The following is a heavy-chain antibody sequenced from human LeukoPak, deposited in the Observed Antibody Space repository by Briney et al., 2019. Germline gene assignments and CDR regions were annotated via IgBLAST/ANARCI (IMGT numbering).Heavy chain of an antibody. CDR2: VSGSADST. J-gene: IGHJ4*02. CDR3: AKDQRRGYCSSTSCYIDY. CDR1: GFTFSSYA. D-gene: IGHD2-2*02. V-gene: IGHV3-23*01. Sequence: GGSLRLSCAASGFTFSSYAMTWVRQPPGKGLAWVSAVSGSADSTYYADSVKGRFTISRDNSKNTLYLQMNSLRAEDTAVYYCAKDQRRGYCSSTSCYIDYWGQGTLVTVSS.